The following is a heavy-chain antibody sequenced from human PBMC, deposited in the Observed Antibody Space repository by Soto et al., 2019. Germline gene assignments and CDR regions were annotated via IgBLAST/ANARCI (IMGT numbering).Heavy chain of an antibody. CDR3: ARVSRYSSSWRYDAFDI. D-gene: IGHD6-13*01. J-gene: IGHJ3*02. CDR1: GGSISSYY. V-gene: IGHV4-59*01. CDR2: IYYSGST. Sequence: SETLSLTCTVSGGSISSYYWSWIRQPPGKGLEWIGYIYYSGSTNYNPSLKSRVTISVDTSKNQFSLKLSSVTAADRAVYYCARVSRYSSSWRYDAFDIWGQGTMVTVSS.